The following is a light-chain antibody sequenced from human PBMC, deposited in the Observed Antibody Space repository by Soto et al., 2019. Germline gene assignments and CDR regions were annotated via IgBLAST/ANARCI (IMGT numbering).Light chain of an antibody. CDR1: QSISSY. V-gene: IGKV1-39*01. CDR3: QQSYSTPPT. J-gene: IGKJ4*01. Sequence: DIQITQSPSSLSASVGDRVTITCRASQSISSYLNWYQQKPGKAPKLLIYAASSLQSGVPSRSSGSGSGTDFTLTISSLQPEDFATYYCQQSYSTPPTFGGGTKVDIK. CDR2: AAS.